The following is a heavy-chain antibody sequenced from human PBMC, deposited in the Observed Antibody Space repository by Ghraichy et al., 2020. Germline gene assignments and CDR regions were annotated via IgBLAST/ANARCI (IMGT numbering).Heavy chain of an antibody. V-gene: IGHV1-18*01. J-gene: IGHJ3*02. D-gene: IGHD6-6*01. CDR2: ISAYNGNT. CDR1: GYTFTSYG. Sequence: ATVKVSCKASGYTFTSYGISWVRQAPGQGLEWMGWISAYNGNTNYAQKLQGRVTMTTDTSTSTAYMELRSLRSDDTAVYYCASVGQLVRAAAFDIWGQGTMVTVSS. CDR3: ASVGQLVRAAAFDI.